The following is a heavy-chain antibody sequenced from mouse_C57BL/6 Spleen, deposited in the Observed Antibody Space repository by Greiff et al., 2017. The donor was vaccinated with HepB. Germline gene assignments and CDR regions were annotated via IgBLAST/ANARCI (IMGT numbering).Heavy chain of an antibody. D-gene: IGHD2-5*01. CDR3: ASPLYYSNYDWYFDV. CDR2: ISSGGSYT. V-gene: IGHV5-6*01. J-gene: IGHJ1*03. CDR1: GFTFSSYG. Sequence: EVKLMESGGDLVKPGGSLKLSCAASGFTFSSYGMSWVRQTPDKRLEWVATISSGGSYTYYPDSVKGRFTISRDNAKNTLYLQMSSLKSEDTAMYYCASPLYYSNYDWYFDVWGTGTTVTVSS.